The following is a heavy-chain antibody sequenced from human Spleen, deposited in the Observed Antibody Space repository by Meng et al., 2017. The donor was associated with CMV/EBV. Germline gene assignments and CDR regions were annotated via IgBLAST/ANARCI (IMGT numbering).Heavy chain of an antibody. D-gene: IGHD2-15*01. V-gene: IGHV4-34*01. Sequence: SETLSLTCAVYGGSFSGYFWTYIRQPPGKGLEWIGEVSHSGSSNYIPSLKSRVSISIDTSKSQFSLSLSSVTAADTALYYCARAYGDCSGGTCYLNWFDPWGQGTLVTVSS. CDR1: GGSFSGYF. CDR2: VSHSGSS. CDR3: ARAYGDCSGGTCYLNWFDP. J-gene: IGHJ5*02.